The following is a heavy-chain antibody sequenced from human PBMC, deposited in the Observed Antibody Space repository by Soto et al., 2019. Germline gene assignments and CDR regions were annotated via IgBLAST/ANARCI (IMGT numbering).Heavy chain of an antibody. D-gene: IGHD1-26*01. CDR2: MNPNSGNT. Sequence: QAQLVQSGAEVKKPGASVKVSCKASGYTFTGYDINWVRQATGQGLEWMGWMNPNSGNTGYAQNLPGKVTMTRDNAITTAYMELTSLRDDDSAVYYCAGEKVGTTGIDFWGQGTLVTVSS. CDR3: AGEKVGTTGIDF. V-gene: IGHV1-8*01. J-gene: IGHJ4*02. CDR1: GYTFTGYD.